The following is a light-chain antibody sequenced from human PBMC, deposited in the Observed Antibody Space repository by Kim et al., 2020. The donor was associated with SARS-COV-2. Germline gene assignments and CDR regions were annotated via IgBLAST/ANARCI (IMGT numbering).Light chain of an antibody. J-gene: IGLJ2*01. V-gene: IGLV1-51*01. CDR1: SSNIGNNY. CDR3: GTWDSSLSAVV. CDR2: DNN. Sequence: QKVTISCSGSSSNIGNNYVSWYQQLPGTAPKLLIYDNNKRPSGIPDRFSGSKSGTSATLGITGLQTGDEADYYCGTWDSSLSAVVFGGGTQLTVL.